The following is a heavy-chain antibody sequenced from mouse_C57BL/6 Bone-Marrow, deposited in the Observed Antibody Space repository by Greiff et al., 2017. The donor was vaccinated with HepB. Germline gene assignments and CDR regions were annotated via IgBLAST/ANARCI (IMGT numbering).Heavy chain of an antibody. CDR1: GYTFTSYW. D-gene: IGHD1-1*01. Sequence: VQLQQSGTELVKPGASVKLSCKASGYTFTSYWMHWVKQRPGQGLEWIGNINPSNGGTNYNEKFKSKATLTVDKSSSTAYMQLSSLTSEDSAVYYCARYHYYGSSYEAMDYWGQGTSVTVSS. CDR2: INPSNGGT. CDR3: ARYHYYGSSYEAMDY. V-gene: IGHV1-53*01. J-gene: IGHJ4*01.